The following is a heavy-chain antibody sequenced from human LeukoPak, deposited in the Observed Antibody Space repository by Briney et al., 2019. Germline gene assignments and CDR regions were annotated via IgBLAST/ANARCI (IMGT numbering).Heavy chain of an antibody. CDR1: GFTFSSYA. V-gene: IGHV3-23*01. Sequence: PGGSLRLSCAASGFTFSSYAMSWVRQAPGKGLEWVSAISGSGGSTYYADSVKGRFTISRDNSKNTLYLQMNSLRAEDTAVYYCAKTARGVITMVRGVIINPFDYWGQGTLVTVSS. J-gene: IGHJ4*02. CDR2: ISGSGGST. D-gene: IGHD3-10*01. CDR3: AKTARGVITMVRGVIINPFDY.